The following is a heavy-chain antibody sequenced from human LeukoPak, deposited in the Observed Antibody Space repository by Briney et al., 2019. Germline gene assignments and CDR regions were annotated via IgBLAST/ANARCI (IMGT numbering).Heavy chain of an antibody. CDR3: ARTSMVRGASDAFDI. J-gene: IGHJ3*02. D-gene: IGHD3-10*01. V-gene: IGHV4-30-4*01. CDR1: GGSISSGDYY. CDR2: IYYSGST. Sequence: SQTLSLTCTVSGGSISSGDYYWSWIRQPPGKGLEWIGYIYYSGSTYYNPSLKSRVTISVDTSKNQFSLKLSSVTAADTAVYYCARTSMVRGASDAFDIWGQGTMATVSS.